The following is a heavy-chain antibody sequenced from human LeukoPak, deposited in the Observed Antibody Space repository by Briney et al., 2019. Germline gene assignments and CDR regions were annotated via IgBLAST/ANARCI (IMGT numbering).Heavy chain of an antibody. CDR2: ISSSGSSI. Sequence: GGSLRLSCAASGFTFSSYEMSWVRQAPGKGLEWLSYISSSGSSIYYADSVKGRFTISRDNAKNSLYLQMNSLRAEDTAVYYCAREDNSAYSGNFDYWGQGTLVTVSS. D-gene: IGHD3-22*01. V-gene: IGHV3-48*03. CDR3: AREDNSAYSGNFDY. CDR1: GFTFSSYE. J-gene: IGHJ4*02.